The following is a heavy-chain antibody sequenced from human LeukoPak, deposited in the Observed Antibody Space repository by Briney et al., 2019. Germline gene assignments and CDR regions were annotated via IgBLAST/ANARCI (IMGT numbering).Heavy chain of an antibody. CDR3: GRNLGSGSDH. CDR2: THYRGDI. CDR1: GPSVSSDY. D-gene: IGHD3-10*01. V-gene: IGHV4-59*02. J-gene: IGHJ4*02. Sequence: SDTLSLTHSVSGPSVSSDYWIWIRHPPGRGLVWIGYTHYRGDINYHPSLKSRHPMSVDASSNQVSLKLSSVTAADAAVYYCGRNLGSGSDHWGQGTLVTVSS.